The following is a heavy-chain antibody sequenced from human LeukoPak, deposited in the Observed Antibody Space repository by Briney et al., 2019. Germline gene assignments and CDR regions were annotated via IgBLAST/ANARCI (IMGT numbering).Heavy chain of an antibody. V-gene: IGHV3-48*04. D-gene: IGHD3-22*01. CDR3: ARVIAWYYYYMDV. Sequence: PGGSLRLSCAASGFTFSSYSMNWVRQAPGKGLEWVSYISGSSSTIYYADSVKGRFTISRDNAKNSLYLQMNSLRAEDTAVYYCARVIAWYYYYMDVWGKGTTVTVS. CDR2: ISGSSSTI. CDR1: GFTFSSYS. J-gene: IGHJ6*03.